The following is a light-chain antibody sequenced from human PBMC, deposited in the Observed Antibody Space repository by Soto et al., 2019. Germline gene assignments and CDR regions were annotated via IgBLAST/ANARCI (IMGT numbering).Light chain of an antibody. Sequence: QSVLTQPASVSGSPGQSITISCTGTSSAIGSYNLVSWYQQHPDKAPKLMIYEGDKRPSGVSTRFSGSKSGNTASLRISGLQAEDEADCYCCSHASGSPYFGTGTKLTVL. CDR1: SSAIGSYNL. CDR2: EGD. V-gene: IGLV2-23*01. J-gene: IGLJ1*01. CDR3: CSHASGSPY.